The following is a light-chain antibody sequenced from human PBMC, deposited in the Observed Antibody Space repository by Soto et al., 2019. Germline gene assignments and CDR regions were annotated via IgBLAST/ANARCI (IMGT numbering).Light chain of an antibody. CDR2: LNSDGSH. Sequence: QSVLTQSPSASASLGASVKLSCTLSSGHSSYAITWHQQQPEKGPRYLMKLNSDGSHYRGDGIPDRFSGSSSGTERYLIISSLQSEDEGDYYCQTWGTGVWVFGGGTKVTVL. V-gene: IGLV4-69*01. CDR1: SGHSSYA. J-gene: IGLJ3*02. CDR3: QTWGTGVWV.